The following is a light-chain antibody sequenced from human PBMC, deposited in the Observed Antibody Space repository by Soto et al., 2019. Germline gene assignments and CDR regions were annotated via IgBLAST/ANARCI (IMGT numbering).Light chain of an antibody. CDR2: DAS. V-gene: IGKV1-5*01. J-gene: IGKJ1*01. CDR3: QHYNIFSRT. Sequence: DIQMTQSPSTLSASVGDRVSITCRASQSISKWLAWYQQKQGKAPKLLIYDASSLESGVPSRLSGSGYGTELTITISSLQHEDFETYYCQHYNIFSRTFGQGTKVDIK. CDR1: QSISKW.